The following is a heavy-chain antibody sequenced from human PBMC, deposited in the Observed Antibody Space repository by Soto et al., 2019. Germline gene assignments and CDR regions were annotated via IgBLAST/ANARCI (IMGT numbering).Heavy chain of an antibody. Sequence: ASVKVSCKASGYTFTSYGISWVRQAPGQGLEWMGWISAYNGNTNYAQTLQGRVTMTTDTSTSTAYMELRSLRSDDTAVYYCASGATVVTRRYYYYYGMDVWGQGTTVTVSS. D-gene: IGHD4-17*01. J-gene: IGHJ6*02. CDR3: ASGATVVTRRYYYYYGMDV. CDR2: ISAYNGNT. V-gene: IGHV1-18*01. CDR1: GYTFTSYG.